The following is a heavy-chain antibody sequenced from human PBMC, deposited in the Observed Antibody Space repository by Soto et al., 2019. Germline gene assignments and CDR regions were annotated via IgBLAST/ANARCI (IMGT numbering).Heavy chain of an antibody. J-gene: IGHJ4*02. D-gene: IGHD3-10*01. CDR3: ARTITMVRGVMAHFDY. CDR2: IIPILGIA. Sequence: QVQLVQSGAEVKKPGSSVKVSCKASGGTFSSYTISWVRQAPGQGLEWMGRIIPILGIANYAQKFQGRVTITADKPTSTAYMELSSLRSEDTAVYYCARTITMVRGVMAHFDYWGQGTLVTVSS. V-gene: IGHV1-69*02. CDR1: GGTFSSYT.